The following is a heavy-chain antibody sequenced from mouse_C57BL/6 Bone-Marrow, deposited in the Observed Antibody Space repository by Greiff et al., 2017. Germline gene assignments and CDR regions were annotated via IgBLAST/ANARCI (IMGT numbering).Heavy chain of an antibody. CDR3: AKITTVVAYYFDY. V-gene: IGHV2-3*01. J-gene: IGHJ2*01. D-gene: IGHD1-1*01. CDR1: GFSLTSYG. CDR2: IWGDGST. Sequence: VKVVEPGPGLVAPSQSLSITCTVSGFSLTSYGVSWVRQPPGKGLEWLGVIWGDGSTNYHSALITRLSISKDNSKSQVSLKLNSLQTDDTATDYCAKITTVVAYYFDYWGQGTTLTVSS.